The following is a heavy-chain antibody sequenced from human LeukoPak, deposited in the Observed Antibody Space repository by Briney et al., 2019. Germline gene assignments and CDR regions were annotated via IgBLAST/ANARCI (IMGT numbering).Heavy chain of an antibody. CDR1: GGSFSGYY. D-gene: IGHD3-22*01. Sequence: SETLSLTCAVYGGSFSGYYWSWIRQPPGKGLEWTGEINHSGSTNYNPSLKSRVTISVDTSKNQFSLKLSSVTAADTAVYYCARGPGNYDSSGYLVYYFDYWGQGTLVTVSS. CDR3: ARGPGNYDSSGYLVYYFDY. J-gene: IGHJ4*02. CDR2: INHSGST. V-gene: IGHV4-34*01.